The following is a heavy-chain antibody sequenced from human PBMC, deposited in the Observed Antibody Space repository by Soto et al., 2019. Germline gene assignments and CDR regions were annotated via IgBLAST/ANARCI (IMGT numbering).Heavy chain of an antibody. V-gene: IGHV3-21*06. J-gene: IGHJ4*02. D-gene: IGHD5-12*01. CDR3: TTALGRVHTIT. Sequence: EEQLVEAGGGLVMPGWSLRLSCAASGFTFSTSIMNWVRQAPGPGLEWVSSITSSSSHMFYADSVKGRFTISRDNARNSLDLQMISLSAEDTAIYYCTTALGRVHTITWGQGTLVTVSS. CDR2: ITSSSSHM. CDR1: GFTFSTSI.